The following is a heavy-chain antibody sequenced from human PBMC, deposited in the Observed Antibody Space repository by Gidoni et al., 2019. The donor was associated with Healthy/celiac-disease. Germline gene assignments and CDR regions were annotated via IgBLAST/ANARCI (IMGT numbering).Heavy chain of an antibody. J-gene: IGHJ4*02. CDR1: GYSISSGYY. CDR3: ATYYYDSSGYFH. CDR2: IYHSGST. Sequence: QLQLQESGPGLVKPSETLSLTCAVSGYSISSGYYWGWIRQPPGKGLEWIGSIYHSGSTYYNPSLKSRVTISVDTSKNQFSLKLSSVTAADTAVYYCATYYYDSSGYFHWGQGTLVTVSS. V-gene: IGHV4-38-2*01. D-gene: IGHD3-22*01.